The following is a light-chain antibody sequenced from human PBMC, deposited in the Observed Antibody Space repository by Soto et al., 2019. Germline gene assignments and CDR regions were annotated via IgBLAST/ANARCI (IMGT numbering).Light chain of an antibody. J-gene: IGLJ2*01. CDR2: EGS. V-gene: IGLV2-23*03. CDR1: SSDVGSYDR. CDR3: CSYGGSSTVA. Sequence: QSALTQPASVSGSPGQSITISCTGTSSDVGSYDRVSWYQHHPGKAPKLMIYEGSKRPSGVSSRFSGSKSGNTASLTISGLQADDEADYYCCSYGGSSTVAFGGGTKLTVL.